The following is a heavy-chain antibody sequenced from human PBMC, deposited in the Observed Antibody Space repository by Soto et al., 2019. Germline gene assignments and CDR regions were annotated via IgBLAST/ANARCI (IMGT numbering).Heavy chain of an antibody. CDR2: ITNNGGAT. D-gene: IGHD4-17*01. V-gene: IGHV3-64*01. CDR1: GFIFSNYA. J-gene: IGHJ6*04. Sequence: EVQLVESGGGLVQPGGSLRLSCAASGFIFSNYAMHWVRQAPGKGLEYVSAITNNGGATYYANSVKGRFTISRDNSKNTLYLQMGSLRAEDMAVYYCARRAPDLGDYVGMDVWGKGTTVTVSS. CDR3: ARRAPDLGDYVGMDV.